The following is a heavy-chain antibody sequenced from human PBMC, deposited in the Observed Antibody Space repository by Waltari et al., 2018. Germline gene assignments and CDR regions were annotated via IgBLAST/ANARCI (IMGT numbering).Heavy chain of an antibody. CDR1: GDSVSSGGNS. Sequence: QLQLQESGSGVVKPSETLSLSCGVSGDSVSSGGNSWNWLRQSPGKGLEWIGYIYQNGPTYYNPSLQSRITISVDESKNQFSLRLKSVTAADTAIYYCARDQHSYFDCWGQGILVTVSS. V-gene: IGHV4-30-2*06. CDR2: IYQNGPT. J-gene: IGHJ4*02. CDR3: ARDQHSYFDC.